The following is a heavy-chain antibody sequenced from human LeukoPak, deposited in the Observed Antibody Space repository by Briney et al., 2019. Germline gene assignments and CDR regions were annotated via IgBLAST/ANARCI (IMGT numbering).Heavy chain of an antibody. CDR3: STVTESYYYYGMDV. D-gene: IGHD4-17*01. V-gene: IGHV3-7*03. CDR2: IKEDGSET. Sequence: GGSLRLSCAASGFTFSSYWMSWARQAPGRGLEWVDNIKEDGSETYYVGSVKGRFTISRDNAKNSLYLQMNSLRSEDTAVYYCSTVTESYYYYGMDVWGQGTTVTVSS. J-gene: IGHJ6*02. CDR1: GFTFSSYW.